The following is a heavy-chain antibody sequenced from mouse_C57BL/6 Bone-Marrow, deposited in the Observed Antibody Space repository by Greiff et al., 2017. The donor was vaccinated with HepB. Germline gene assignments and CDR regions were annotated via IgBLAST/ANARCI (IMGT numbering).Heavy chain of an antibody. CDR1: GFTFSDYY. V-gene: IGHV5-12*01. J-gene: IGHJ3*01. Sequence: EVMLVESGGGLVQPGGSLKLSCAASGFTFSDYYMYWVRQTPEKRLEWVAYISNGGGSTYYPDTVKGRFTISRDNAKNTLYLQMSRLKSEDTAMYYCARHERYWGQGTLVTVSA. CDR2: ISNGGGST. CDR3: ARHERY.